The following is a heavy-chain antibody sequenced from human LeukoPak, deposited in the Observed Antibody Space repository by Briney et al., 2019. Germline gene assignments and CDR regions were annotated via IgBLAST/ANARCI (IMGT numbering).Heavy chain of an antibody. CDR3: ARAPSEIGGYYPEYFRH. D-gene: IGHD3-22*01. CDR2: IKSDGST. Sequence: GGSLRLSCAASGFAFSSYWMHWVRQAPGKGLVWVSRIKSDGSTNYADSVKGRFTISRDNAKNTVSLQMYSLRAEDTGVYYCARAPSEIGGYYPEYFRHWGQGTLVTVSS. J-gene: IGHJ1*01. V-gene: IGHV3-74*01. CDR1: GFAFSSYW.